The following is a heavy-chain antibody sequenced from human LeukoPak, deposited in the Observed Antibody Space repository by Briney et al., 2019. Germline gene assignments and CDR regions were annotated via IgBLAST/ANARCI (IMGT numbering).Heavy chain of an antibody. Sequence: ASVKVSCKASGGTFSSYAISWVRQAPGQGVEWMGGIIPIFGTANYAQKFQGRVTITADESTSTAYMELSSLRSEDTAVYYCARDGGGNSLGFDYWGQGTLVTVSS. CDR1: GGTFSSYA. V-gene: IGHV1-69*13. J-gene: IGHJ4*02. CDR2: IIPIFGTA. D-gene: IGHD4-23*01. CDR3: ARDGGGNSLGFDY.